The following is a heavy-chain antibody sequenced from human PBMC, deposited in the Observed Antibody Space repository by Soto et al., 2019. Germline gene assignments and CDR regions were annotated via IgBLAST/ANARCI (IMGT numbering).Heavy chain of an antibody. CDR2: ISGSGAST. D-gene: IGHD2-2*02. V-gene: IGHV3-23*01. J-gene: IGHJ4*02. Sequence: GGSLRLSCAASGFIFSSYAMGWVRQAPGKGLEWVSGISGSGASTYHADSVKGRFTISRDNSKKTLYLQLNSLRAEDTAVYYCAKFGYCSSISCDTYFESWGQGALVTVSS. CDR1: GFIFSSYA. CDR3: AKFGYCSSISCDTYFES.